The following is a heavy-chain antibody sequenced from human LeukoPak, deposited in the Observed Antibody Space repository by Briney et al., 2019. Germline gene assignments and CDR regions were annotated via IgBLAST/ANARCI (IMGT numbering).Heavy chain of an antibody. D-gene: IGHD2-2*01. CDR1: GYTFTSYG. Sequence: ASVKVSCKASGYTFTSYGISWVRQAPGQGLERMGWISAYNGNTNYAQKLQGRVTMTTDTSTSTAYMELRSLRSDDTAVYYCARARGLGVVVPAAIHYWGQGTLVTVSS. V-gene: IGHV1-18*01. J-gene: IGHJ4*02. CDR2: ISAYNGNT. CDR3: ARARGLGVVVPAAIHY.